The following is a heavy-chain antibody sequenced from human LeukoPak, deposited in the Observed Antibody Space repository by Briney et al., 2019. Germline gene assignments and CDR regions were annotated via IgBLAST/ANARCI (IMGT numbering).Heavy chain of an antibody. J-gene: IGHJ5*02. CDR1: GYTFTSYG. CDR3: ARERAARRWGHNWFDP. D-gene: IGHD6-6*01. CDR2: ISAYNGKT. V-gene: IGHV1-18*01. Sequence: ASVKVSCKASGYTFTSYGISWVRQAPGQGLEWMGWISAYNGKTNYAQKLQGRVTMTTDTSTSTAYMELRSLRSDDTAVYYCARERAARRWGHNWFDPWGQGTLVTVSS.